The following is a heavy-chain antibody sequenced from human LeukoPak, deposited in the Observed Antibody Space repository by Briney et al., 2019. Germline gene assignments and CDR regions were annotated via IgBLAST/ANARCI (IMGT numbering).Heavy chain of an antibody. CDR1: GFTFSSYW. J-gene: IGHJ3*02. CDR2: ISFDGSNK. Sequence: GGSLRLSCAASGFTFSSYWMSWVRQALGKGLEWVAVISFDGSNKYYADFVKGRFTISRDNSKNTLYLQMSSLKIEDTALYYCATRGGVGAFDIWGQGTMVSVSS. V-gene: IGHV3-30*03. D-gene: IGHD3-10*01. CDR3: ATRGGVGAFDI.